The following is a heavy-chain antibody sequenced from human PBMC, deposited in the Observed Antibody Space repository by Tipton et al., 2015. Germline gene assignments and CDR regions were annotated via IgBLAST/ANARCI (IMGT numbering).Heavy chain of an antibody. CDR3: ARVSYLNGRAFDI. CDR1: GGSVSTSNYY. Sequence: TLSLTCTVSGGSVSTSNYYWGWIRQSPGKGLEWIGYISYSGSTHYNPSLKRRVTISLDTSKNQFSLTLNSVTAADTAVYYCARVSYLNGRAFDIWGPGTLVTVSS. J-gene: IGHJ3*02. D-gene: IGHD3-16*02. CDR2: ISYSGST. V-gene: IGHV4-61*01.